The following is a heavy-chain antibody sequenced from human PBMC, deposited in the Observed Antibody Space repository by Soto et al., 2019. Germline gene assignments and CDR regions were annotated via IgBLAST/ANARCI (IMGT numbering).Heavy chain of an antibody. V-gene: IGHV3-33*01. J-gene: IGHJ4*02. CDR3: ALRSMAVVPEY. CDR2: IWYDGSNK. Sequence: GGSLRLSCAASGFTFSSYGMHWVRQAPGKGLEWVAVIWYDGSNKYYADSVKGRFTISRDNSKNTLYLQMNSLRAEDTAVYYCALRSMAVVPEYWGQGTLVTVSS. CDR1: GFTFSSYG. D-gene: IGHD3-22*01.